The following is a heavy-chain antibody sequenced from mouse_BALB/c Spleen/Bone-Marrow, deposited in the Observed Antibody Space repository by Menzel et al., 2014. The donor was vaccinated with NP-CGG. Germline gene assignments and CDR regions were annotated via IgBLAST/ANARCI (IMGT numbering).Heavy chain of an antibody. V-gene: IGHV1S22*01. D-gene: IGHD3-3*01. J-gene: IGHJ4*01. Sequence: LQQSGSELVRPGASVKLSCKASGYTFTSFWMHWVKQRPGQGLEWIGNIYPGSVSTNYDEKFKSKATLTVDTSSSTAYMQLSSLTSEDSAVYYCTRYVGYAMDYWGQGTSATVSS. CDR3: TRYVGYAMDY. CDR2: IYPGSVST. CDR1: GYTFTSFW.